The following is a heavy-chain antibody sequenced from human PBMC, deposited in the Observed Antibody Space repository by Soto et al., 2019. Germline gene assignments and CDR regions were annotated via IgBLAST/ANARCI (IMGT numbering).Heavy chain of an antibody. Sequence: EVQMVESGGGLVQPGRSLRLSCAASGFMFDDFAIHWVRQAPGKGLEWVSGISWNSGDVAYAYSVKGRFTISRENAKPSVYLHLNSLRPEDTALSYCAKAPSVVTHWFDPWGQGTLVPVSS. CDR1: GFMFDDFA. CDR3: AKAPSVVTHWFDP. J-gene: IGHJ5*02. D-gene: IGHD3-22*01. CDR2: ISWNSGDV. V-gene: IGHV3-9*01.